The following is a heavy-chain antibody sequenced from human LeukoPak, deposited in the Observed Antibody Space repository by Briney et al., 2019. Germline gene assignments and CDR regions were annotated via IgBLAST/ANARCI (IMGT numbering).Heavy chain of an antibody. CDR3: ARDRAASFDY. CDR2: IWYDGSNK. J-gene: IGHJ4*02. CDR1: GFSFSSYG. V-gene: IGHV3-33*01. Sequence: GGSLRLSCAASGFSFSSYGMHWVRQAPGKGLEWVAVIWYDGSNKYYADSVKGRFTTSRDNSKNTLYLQMNSLRAEDTAVYYCARDRAASFDYWGQGTLVTVSS. D-gene: IGHD6-13*01.